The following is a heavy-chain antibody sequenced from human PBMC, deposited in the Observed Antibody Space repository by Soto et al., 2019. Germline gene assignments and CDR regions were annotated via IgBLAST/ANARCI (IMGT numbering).Heavy chain of an antibody. CDR2: ISYDGSNK. J-gene: IGHJ4*02. CDR1: GFTFSSYG. V-gene: IGHV3-30*18. D-gene: IGHD3-3*01. CDR3: AKEGGVIFGVGRNSFDY. Sequence: QVQLVESGGGVVQPGRSLRLSCAASGFTFSSYGMHWVRQAPGKGLEWVAVISYDGSNKYYADSVKGRFTISRDNSKNTLYLQMNSLRAEDTAVYYCAKEGGVIFGVGRNSFDYWGQGTLVTVSS.